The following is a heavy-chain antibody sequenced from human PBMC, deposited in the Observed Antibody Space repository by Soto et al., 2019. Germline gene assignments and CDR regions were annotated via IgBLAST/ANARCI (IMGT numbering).Heavy chain of an antibody. D-gene: IGHD2-15*01. V-gene: IGHV3-23*01. CDR3: ATVLDCADWWYGMGYGMAV. CDR2: IGASGST. CDR1: GFTFSRSA. Sequence: EELLESGGDLVQPGGSLRLSCAASGFTFSRSAMSWVRQAPGKGLEWVSTIGASGSTYYADSVKGRFTISRDNPRDTRSVQMKTLRVEDTAVDYCATVLDCADWWYGMGYGMAVWGQGTTVLVAS. J-gene: IGHJ6*02.